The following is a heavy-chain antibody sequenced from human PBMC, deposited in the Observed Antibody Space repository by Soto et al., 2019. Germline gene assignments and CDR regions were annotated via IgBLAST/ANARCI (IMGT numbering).Heavy chain of an antibody. D-gene: IGHD5-18*01. V-gene: IGHV3-30*03. Sequence: GGSLRLCCAASGFTFSSYGVHWVRQAPGKGLEWVAVISYDGRNTYYADSVKGRFIVSRDNSKNTLYLQMDSLRLEDTAVYYCARDFGNDGYDHWGQGALVTVSS. CDR3: ARDFGNDGYDH. CDR1: GFTFSSYG. J-gene: IGHJ4*02. CDR2: ISYDGRNT.